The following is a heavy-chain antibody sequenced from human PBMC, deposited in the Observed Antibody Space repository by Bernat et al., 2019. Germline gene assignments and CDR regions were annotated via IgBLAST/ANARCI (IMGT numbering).Heavy chain of an antibody. CDR3: ASSSGQWLLGGSFDY. Sequence: QVQVVESGGGVVQPGRSLRLSCAASGFTFSTYAMHWVRQAPGKGLEWVSIISYDGNNKYYADSVKGRFTISRDNTNNTLYLQMHSLRVEDTAVYYCASSSGQWLLGGSFDYWGQGTLVTVSS. V-gene: IGHV3-30*01. J-gene: IGHJ4*02. CDR2: ISYDGNNK. D-gene: IGHD6-19*01. CDR1: GFTFSTYA.